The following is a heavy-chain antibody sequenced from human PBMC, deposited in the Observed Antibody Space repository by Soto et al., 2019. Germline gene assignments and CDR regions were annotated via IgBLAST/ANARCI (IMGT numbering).Heavy chain of an antibody. CDR2: TYHSGNP. CDR3: ARTDLAYCGGDCYIEPYYYYGMDV. Sequence: SETLSLTCDVSGDTISTGGYTWAWIRQPPGKALEWIGHTYHSGNPYYNPSLKSRVIISVDRSKNQFSLKVSSVTAADTAVYYCARTDLAYCGGDCYIEPYYYYGMDVWGQGTTVTVSS. V-gene: IGHV4-30-2*01. CDR1: GDTISTGGYT. J-gene: IGHJ6*02. D-gene: IGHD2-21*01.